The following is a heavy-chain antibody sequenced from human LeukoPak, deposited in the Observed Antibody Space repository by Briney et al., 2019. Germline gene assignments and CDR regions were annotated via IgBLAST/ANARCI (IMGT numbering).Heavy chain of an antibody. Sequence: PGGSLRLSCAASGFTFSSYAMSWVRQAPGKGLEWASAISGSGGSTYYADSVKGRFTISRDNSKNTLYLQMNSLRAEDTAVYYCAKDLGYSYGSYFDYWGQGTLVTVSS. J-gene: IGHJ4*02. CDR1: GFTFSSYA. D-gene: IGHD5-18*01. CDR3: AKDLGYSYGSYFDY. V-gene: IGHV3-23*01. CDR2: ISGSGGST.